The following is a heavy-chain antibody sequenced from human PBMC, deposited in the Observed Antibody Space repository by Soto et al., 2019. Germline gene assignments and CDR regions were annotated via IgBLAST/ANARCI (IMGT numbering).Heavy chain of an antibody. CDR1: GCTFISYW. Sequence: GGSLRLSCAASGCTFISYWMIWVRQAPGKGLEWVANIKQDGSEKYYVDSVKGRFTISRDNAKNSLYLQMNSLRAEDTAVYYCASTRGIAARGLDAFDIWGQGTMVT. CDR2: IKQDGSEK. V-gene: IGHV3-7*01. D-gene: IGHD2-15*01. J-gene: IGHJ3*02. CDR3: ASTRGIAARGLDAFDI.